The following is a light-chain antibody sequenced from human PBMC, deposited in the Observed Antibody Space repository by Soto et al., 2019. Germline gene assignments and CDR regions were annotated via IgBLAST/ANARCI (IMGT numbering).Light chain of an antibody. CDR1: QSVSSN. CDR3: QQYGSSPET. CDR2: GAS. J-gene: IGKJ1*01. Sequence: EIVMTQSPATLSVSPGERATLSCRASQSVSSNLAWYQQKPGQAPRLLSYGASSRATGIPDRFSGSGSGTDFTLTISRLEPEDFAVYYCQQYGSSPETFGQGTKGDIK. V-gene: IGKV3-20*01.